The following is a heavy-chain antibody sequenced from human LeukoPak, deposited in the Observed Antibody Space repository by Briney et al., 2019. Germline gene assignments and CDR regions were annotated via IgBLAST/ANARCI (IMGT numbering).Heavy chain of an antibody. CDR3: AGSTVTRLAEYFQH. Sequence: SVKVSCKASGGTFSSYAISWVRQAPGQGLEWMGGIIPIFGTANYAQKFQGRVTITADESTSTAYMESSSLRSEDTAVYYCAGSTVTRLAEYFQHWGQGTLVTVSS. D-gene: IGHD4-17*01. J-gene: IGHJ1*01. V-gene: IGHV1-69*13. CDR2: IIPIFGTA. CDR1: GGTFSSYA.